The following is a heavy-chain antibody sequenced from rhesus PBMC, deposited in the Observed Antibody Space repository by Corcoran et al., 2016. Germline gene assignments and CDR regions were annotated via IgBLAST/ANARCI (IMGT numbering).Heavy chain of an antibody. J-gene: IGHJ4*01. V-gene: IGHV4-173*01. CDR2: ISGSGGST. Sequence: QLQLQESGPGLVKPSETLSLTCAVSGGSISSNWWSLIRQPPGKGPEWIGRISGSGGSTSYNPSLKSRVTISTDTSKNQLSLKLISVTAADTAVYYCARDRGTTYWGQGVLVTVSS. D-gene: IGHD1-14*01. CDR3: ARDRGTTY. CDR1: GGSISSNW.